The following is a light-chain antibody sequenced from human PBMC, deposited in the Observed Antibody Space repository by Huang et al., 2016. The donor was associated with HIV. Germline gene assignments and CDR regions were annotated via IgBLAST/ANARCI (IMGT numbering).Light chain of an antibody. CDR1: QGITDD. J-gene: IGKJ1*01. Sequence: AIQMTQSPSSLSASFGDRVTITCRASQGITDDLAWYQQKPGKAPKLLISGASTLRSGVPSRFSGSGSGTDFTLTISSLQPEDYATYYCLQDYNYPRTFGQGTKVEI. V-gene: IGKV1-6*01. CDR2: GAS. CDR3: LQDYNYPRT.